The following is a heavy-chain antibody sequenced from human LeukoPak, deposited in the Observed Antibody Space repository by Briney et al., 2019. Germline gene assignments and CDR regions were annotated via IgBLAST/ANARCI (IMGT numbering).Heavy chain of an antibody. Sequence: ASVKVSCKASGYTFTSYDINWVRQATGQGLEWMGWMNPNSGNTGYAQKFQGRVTMTRNTSISTAYMELSSLRSEDTAVYYCARVLYGVGRVAAALIYYYYYMDVWGKGTTVTVSS. CDR3: ARVLYGVGRVAAALIYYYYYMDV. D-gene: IGHD6-13*01. J-gene: IGHJ6*03. CDR1: GYTFTSYD. V-gene: IGHV1-8*01. CDR2: MNPNSGNT.